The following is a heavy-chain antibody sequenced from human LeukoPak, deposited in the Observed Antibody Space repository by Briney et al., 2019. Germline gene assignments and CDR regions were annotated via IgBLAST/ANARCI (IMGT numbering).Heavy chain of an antibody. V-gene: IGHV3-23*01. CDR1: GFPISTYT. J-gene: IGHJ4*02. D-gene: IGHD5-24*01. Sequence: GGSLRLSCVVSGFPISTYTTTWVRQTPEKGLEWVSSITFSGGTTYYADSVRGRFTISRDDSENTLYLQMTSLRVEDTAVYYCARAQGTTNGLLDNWGQGVLVTVSS. CDR2: ITFSGGTT. CDR3: ARAQGTTNGLLDN.